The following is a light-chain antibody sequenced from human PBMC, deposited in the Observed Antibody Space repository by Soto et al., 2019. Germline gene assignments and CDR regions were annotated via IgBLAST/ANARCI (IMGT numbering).Light chain of an antibody. CDR1: SGPSSYA. J-gene: IGLJ3*02. Sequence: QPVLTQSPSASASLGASVKLTCTLSSGPSSYAIAWHQQQPEKGPRYLMKLNSDGSHSKGDGIPDRFSGSSSGAERYLTSSSLQSEDEADYYWQTWGTGIRVFGGGTKLTVL. CDR2: LNSDGSH. CDR3: QTWGTGIRV. V-gene: IGLV4-69*01.